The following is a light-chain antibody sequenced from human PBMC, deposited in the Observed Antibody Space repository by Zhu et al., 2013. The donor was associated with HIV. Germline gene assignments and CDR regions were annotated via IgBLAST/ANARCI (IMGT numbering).Light chain of an antibody. CDR2: STN. CDR3: CSYAPSTTSEI. J-gene: IGLJ2*01. V-gene: IGLV8-61*01. Sequence: QTVVTQEPSFSVSPGGTVTLTCGLNSGTVSANHYPSWYQQTPGQAPRTLIYSTNTRSSGVPDRFSGSKSGNTASLTISGLQAEDEADYYCCSYAPSTTSEIFGGGTKLTVL. CDR1: SGTVSANHY.